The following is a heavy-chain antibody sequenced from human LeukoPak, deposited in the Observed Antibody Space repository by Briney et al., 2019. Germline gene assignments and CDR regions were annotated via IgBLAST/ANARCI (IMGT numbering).Heavy chain of an antibody. CDR3: AKDFYDGSGFSFDY. CDR2: ISWNSGSI. J-gene: IGHJ4*02. V-gene: IGHV3-9*01. D-gene: IGHD3-22*01. CDR1: GFTFDDYA. Sequence: GGSLRLSCAASGFTFDDYAMHWVRQAPGKGLEWVSGISWNSGSIGYADSVKGRFTISRDDAKNSLYLQMNSLRAEDTALYYCAKDFYDGSGFSFDYWGQGTLVTVSS.